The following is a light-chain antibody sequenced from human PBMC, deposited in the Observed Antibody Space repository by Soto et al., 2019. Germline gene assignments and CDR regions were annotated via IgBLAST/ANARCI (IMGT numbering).Light chain of an antibody. Sequence: QTVVTQEPSLSVSPGGTVTLTCGSSTGAVTSGHYPYWFQQKPGQAPRTLIYDTSDKHSWTPARFSGSLLGGKAALTLSGAQPEDEAEYYCLLAYGGSYVFGAGTKLTVL. J-gene: IGLJ1*01. V-gene: IGLV7-46*01. CDR2: DTS. CDR1: TGAVTSGHY. CDR3: LLAYGGSYV.